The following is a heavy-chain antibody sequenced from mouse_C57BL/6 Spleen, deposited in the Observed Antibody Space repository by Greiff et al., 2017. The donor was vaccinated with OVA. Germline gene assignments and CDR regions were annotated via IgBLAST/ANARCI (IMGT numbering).Heavy chain of an antibody. D-gene: IGHD1-1*01. Sequence: VQLQQSGAELVRPGPSVKVSCKASGYAFTNYLIEWVKQRPGQGLEWIGVINPGSGGTNYNEKFKGKATLTADKSSSTAYMQLSSLTSEDSAVYFCAREGTVVGRYFDVWGTGTTVTVSS. CDR1: GYAFTNYL. CDR2: INPGSGGT. J-gene: IGHJ1*03. CDR3: AREGTVVGRYFDV. V-gene: IGHV1-54*01.